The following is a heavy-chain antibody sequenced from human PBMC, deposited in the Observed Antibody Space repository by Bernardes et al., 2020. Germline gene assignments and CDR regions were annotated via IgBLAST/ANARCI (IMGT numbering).Heavy chain of an antibody. Sequence: SETLSLTCPVSGGSISSYYWSWIRQPPGKGLEWIGYIYYSGTTNYNTSLKSRVTISVDTSKNQFSLKLSSVTAADTAVYYCARVRPSRMDDYVWGSYPYGVPGYFDYWGQGTLVTVSS. CDR1: GGSISSYY. D-gene: IGHD3-16*01. J-gene: IGHJ4*02. CDR2: IYYSGTT. CDR3: ARVRPSRMDDYVWGSYPYGVPGYFDY. V-gene: IGHV4-59*01.